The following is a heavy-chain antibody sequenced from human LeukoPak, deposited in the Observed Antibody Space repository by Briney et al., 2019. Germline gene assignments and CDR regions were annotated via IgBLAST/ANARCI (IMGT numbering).Heavy chain of an antibody. CDR3: AKDHGQQRYRGYFDY. Sequence: PGGSLRLSCAASGFTFSSYGMHWVRQAPGKGLEWVAFIRYDGSNKYYADSVKGRFTISRDNSKNTLYLQMNSLRAEDTAVYYCAKDHGQQRYRGYFDYWGQGTLVTVSS. V-gene: IGHV3-30*02. J-gene: IGHJ4*02. CDR2: IRYDGSNK. D-gene: IGHD6-13*01. CDR1: GFTFSSYG.